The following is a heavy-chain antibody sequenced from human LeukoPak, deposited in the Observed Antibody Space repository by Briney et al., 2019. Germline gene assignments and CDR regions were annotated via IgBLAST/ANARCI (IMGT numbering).Heavy chain of an antibody. CDR2: IYSGGST. CDR1: GFTVSSNY. V-gene: IGHV3-53*01. J-gene: IGHJ4*02. D-gene: IGHD6-13*01. Sequence: PGGSLRLSCAASGFTVSSNYMSWVSQAPGKGLEWVSVIYSGGSTYYADSVKGRFTISRDNSKNTLYLQMNSLRAEDTAVYYCASQSSSWSPDYWGQGTLVTVSS. CDR3: ASQSSSWSPDY.